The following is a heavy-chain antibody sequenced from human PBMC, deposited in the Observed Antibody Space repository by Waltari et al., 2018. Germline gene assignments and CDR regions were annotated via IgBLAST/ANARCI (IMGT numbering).Heavy chain of an antibody. Sequence: QVQLVESGGGLVKPGGSLGLPCAASGFTFRDHYLHWPHRAPGKGLEWVSYISSSGSTIYYADSVKGRFTISRDNAKNSLYLQMNSLRAEDTAVYYCARDSSGYYSAFDIWGQGTMVTVSS. CDR1: GFTFRDHY. CDR2: ISSSGSTI. CDR3: ARDSSGYYSAFDI. V-gene: IGHV3-11*01. J-gene: IGHJ3*02. D-gene: IGHD3-22*01.